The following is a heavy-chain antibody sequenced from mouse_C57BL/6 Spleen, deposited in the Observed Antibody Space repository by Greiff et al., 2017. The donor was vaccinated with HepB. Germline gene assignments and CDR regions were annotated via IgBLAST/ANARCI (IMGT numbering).Heavy chain of an antibody. V-gene: IGHV14-1*01. D-gene: IGHD2-4*01. Sequence: EVQLQQSGAELVRPGASVKLSCTASGFNIKDYYMHWVKQRPEQGLEWIGRIDPEDGDTEYAPKFKGKATMTADTSSNTAYLQLSSLTSADTSVYYCTTSLYDYDWFAYWGQGTLVTVSA. CDR1: GFNIKDYY. CDR3: TTSLYDYDWFAY. J-gene: IGHJ3*01. CDR2: IDPEDGDT.